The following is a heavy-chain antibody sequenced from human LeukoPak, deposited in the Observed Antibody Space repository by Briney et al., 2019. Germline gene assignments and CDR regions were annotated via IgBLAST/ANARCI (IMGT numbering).Heavy chain of an antibody. CDR2: IITIFGTA. J-gene: IGHJ3*02. V-gene: IGHV1-69*05. Sequence: SVKVSCKASGGTFSSYAISWVRQAPGQGLEWMVRIITIFGTANYAQKFQGRVTITTDESTSTAYMELSSLRSEDTAVYYCARVRDSSGYPGNDAFGILGQGTMVTVSP. CDR3: ARVRDSSGYPGNDAFGI. CDR1: GGTFSSYA. D-gene: IGHD3-22*01.